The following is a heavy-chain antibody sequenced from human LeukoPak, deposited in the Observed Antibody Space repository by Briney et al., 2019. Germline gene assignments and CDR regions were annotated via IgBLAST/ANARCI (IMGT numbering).Heavy chain of an antibody. V-gene: IGHV3-48*03. J-gene: IGHJ4*02. Sequence: PGGSLRLSCAASGFTFSNYEFNWVRQAPGKGLEWVSYISSSGRNIYYADSVKGRFTISRDNSKNSLYLQMNSLRAEDTAVYYCARGLGPGPYFDYWGQGTLVTVSS. CDR1: GFTFSNYE. D-gene: IGHD1-14*01. CDR2: ISSSGRNI. CDR3: ARGLGPGPYFDY.